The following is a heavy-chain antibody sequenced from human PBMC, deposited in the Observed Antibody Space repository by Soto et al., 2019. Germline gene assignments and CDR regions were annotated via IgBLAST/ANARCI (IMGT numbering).Heavy chain of an antibody. Sequence: QVLLVESGGGVVQPGRALRISCAVSGFTFSSFGMHWVRQAPGKGLEWVAVISDDGSSKHYAYSLKGRFTISRDNSNNTLYHQMGSLGPEDTAVYYCAKDRWGGFGDLNLPGYWGQGTLVTVCS. J-gene: IGHJ4*02. V-gene: IGHV3-30*18. CDR3: AKDRWGGFGDLNLPGY. D-gene: IGHD4-17*01. CDR1: GFTFSSFG. CDR2: ISDDGSSK.